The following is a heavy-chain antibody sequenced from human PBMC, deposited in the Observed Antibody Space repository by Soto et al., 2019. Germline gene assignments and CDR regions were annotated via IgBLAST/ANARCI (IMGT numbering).Heavy chain of an antibody. CDR2: ISYDGSNK. D-gene: IGHD6-19*01. Sequence: QVQLVESGGGVVQPGRSLRLSCAASGFTFSSYAMHWVRQAPGKGLEWVAVISYDGSNKYYADSVKGRFTISRDNSKNTLYLQMNSLRAEDTAVYYCASDKSPYSSGWHNRHFDYWGHGTLVTVSS. CDR1: GFTFSSYA. J-gene: IGHJ4*01. V-gene: IGHV3-30-3*01. CDR3: ASDKSPYSSGWHNRHFDY.